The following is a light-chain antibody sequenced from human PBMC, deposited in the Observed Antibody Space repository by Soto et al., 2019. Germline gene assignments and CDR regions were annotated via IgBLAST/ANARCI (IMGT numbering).Light chain of an antibody. V-gene: IGLV2-18*02. CDR1: NSDVGFYNR. CDR3: SSYTASSTLV. J-gene: IGLJ3*02. CDR2: GVN. Sequence: QSALTQPPSVSGSPGQSVTIPCTGTNSDVGFYNRVSWYQQPPGTAPKLMIYGVNNRPSGVPDRFSGSKSGNTASLTISGLQAEDEADYYCSSYTASSTLVFGGGTKVTVL.